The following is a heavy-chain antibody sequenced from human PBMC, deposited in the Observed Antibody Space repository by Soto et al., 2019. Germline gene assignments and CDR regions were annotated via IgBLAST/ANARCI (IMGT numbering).Heavy chain of an antibody. D-gene: IGHD1-26*01. J-gene: IGHJ3*02. CDR1: GGSFSGYY. Sequence: SETLSLTCAVYGGSFSGYYWSWIRQPPGKGLEWIGEINHSGSTNYNPSLKSRVTISVDTSKNQFSLKLSSVTAADTAVYYCGRDLVGATTASAFDIWGQGTMVTVSS. CDR2: INHSGST. V-gene: IGHV4-34*01. CDR3: GRDLVGATTASAFDI.